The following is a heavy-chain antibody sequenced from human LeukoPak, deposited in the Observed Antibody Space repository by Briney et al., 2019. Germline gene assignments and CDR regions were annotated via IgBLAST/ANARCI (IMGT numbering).Heavy chain of an antibody. CDR3: ARASGATDWFDP. CDR1: GGSFSGYY. V-gene: IGHV4-34*01. Sequence: SETLSLTCAVYGGSFSGYYWSWIRQPPGKGLEWIGEINHRGSTNYNPSLKSRVTISADTSKNQFSLKLSSVTAADTAVYYCARASGATDWFDPWGQGTLVTVSS. CDR2: INHRGST. J-gene: IGHJ5*02.